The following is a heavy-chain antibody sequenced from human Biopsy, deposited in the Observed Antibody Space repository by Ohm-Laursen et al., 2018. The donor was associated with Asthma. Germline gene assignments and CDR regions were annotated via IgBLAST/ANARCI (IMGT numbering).Heavy chain of an antibody. Sequence: VASVKVSCKASGYPFTDYYVHWVRQAPGQGLEWMGRIDPNSGGTNYAQKFLGRVTMTRDTSVNTAFMVLSRLGSDDTAVYYCARIKIRIGAGTDRYFDLWGRGTLVTVSS. J-gene: IGHJ2*01. D-gene: IGHD3-16*01. CDR2: IDPNSGGT. CDR3: ARIKIRIGAGTDRYFDL. V-gene: IGHV1-2*06. CDR1: GYPFTDYY.